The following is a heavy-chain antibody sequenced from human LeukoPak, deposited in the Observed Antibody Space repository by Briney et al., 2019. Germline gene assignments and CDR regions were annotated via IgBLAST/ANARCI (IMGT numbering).Heavy chain of an antibody. Sequence: SETLSLTCTVSGGSITNNYYYWGWVRQPPGKVLEWIGYLFHSGTRRYNPSLRSRVTISADTTKNQLFLTLNSTTAADTAVYYCARRRGWKQQLVYFDYWGQGTLASVSS. V-gene: IGHV4-61*05. CDR2: LFHSGTR. CDR3: ARRRGWKQQLVYFDY. J-gene: IGHJ4*02. CDR1: GGSITNNYYY. D-gene: IGHD4-23*01.